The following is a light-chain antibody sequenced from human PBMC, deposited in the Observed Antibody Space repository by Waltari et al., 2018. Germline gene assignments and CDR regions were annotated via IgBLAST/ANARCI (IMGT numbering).Light chain of an antibody. CDR1: QSVSSN. CDR3: QQYNNWPRT. J-gene: IGKJ1*01. V-gene: IGKV3-15*01. Sequence: EIVMTQSPATLSVSPGERATLSCRASQSVSSNLAWYQQKPGQAPRPLIYGASTRATGIPARFSGSWSGTEFTLTISSMQSEDFAVYYCQQYNNWPRTFGQGTKVEIK. CDR2: GAS.